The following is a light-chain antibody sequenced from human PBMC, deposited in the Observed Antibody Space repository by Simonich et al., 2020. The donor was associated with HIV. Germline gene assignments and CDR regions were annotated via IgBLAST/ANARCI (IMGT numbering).Light chain of an antibody. CDR1: SSDVGGYNY. J-gene: IGLJ2*01. CDR3: SSYAGSNSYVV. V-gene: IGLV2-8*01. CDR2: DVS. Sequence: QSALTQPASVSGSPGQSITISCPGNSSDVGGYNYVSWYQQHPGKAPKLLIYDVSKRPSGVPDRFSGSKSGNTASLTVSGLQAEDEADYYCSSYAGSNSYVVFGGGTKLTVL.